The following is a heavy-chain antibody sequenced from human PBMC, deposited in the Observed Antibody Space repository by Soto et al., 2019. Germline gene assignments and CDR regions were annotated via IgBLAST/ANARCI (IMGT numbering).Heavy chain of an antibody. CDR2: INHSGST. D-gene: IGHD5-18*01. V-gene: IGHV4-34*01. CDR1: GGSFSGYY. Sequence: SETLSLTCAVYGGSFSGYYWSWIRQPPGKGLEWIGEINHSGSTNYNPSLKSRVTISVDTSKNQFSLKLSSVTAADTAVYYCARVPLYSYGPYYFDYWGQGTLVTVS. J-gene: IGHJ4*02. CDR3: ARVPLYSYGPYYFDY.